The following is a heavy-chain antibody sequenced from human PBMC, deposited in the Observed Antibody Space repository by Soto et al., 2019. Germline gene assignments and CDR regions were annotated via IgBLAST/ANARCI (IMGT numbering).Heavy chain of an antibody. D-gene: IGHD2-21*02. J-gene: IGHJ6*04. V-gene: IGHV3-73*01. CDR3: TRRGVVPGTPGMDV. CDR2: IKIKANNYAT. Sequence: GGSLRLSCAASGFILSGFDMHWVRQASGKGLEWIGRIKIKANNYATAYAASVEGRFTVSRDDSKNTAYLQMNSLKTEDTAVYYRTRRGVVPGTPGMDVWGKGTTVTVSS. CDR1: GFILSGFD.